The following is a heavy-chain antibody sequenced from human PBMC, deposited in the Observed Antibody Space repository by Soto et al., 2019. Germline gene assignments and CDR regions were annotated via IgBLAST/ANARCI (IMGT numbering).Heavy chain of an antibody. CDR3: ARHSVVPAARAFDS. J-gene: IGHJ4*02. CDR2: IFHSGNT. CDR1: GCSISGSNW. V-gene: IGHV4-4*02. D-gene: IGHD2-2*01. Sequence: SETLSLTCAFSGCSISGSNWWTWVRQPPGKGLEWIGEIFHSGNTNYNPSLKSRVIVSVDKSKNQFSLNLSSVTAADTAVYYCARHSVVPAARAFDSWGQGTLVTVSS.